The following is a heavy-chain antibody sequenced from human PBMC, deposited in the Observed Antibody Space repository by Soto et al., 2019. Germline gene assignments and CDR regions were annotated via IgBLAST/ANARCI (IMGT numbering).Heavy chain of an antibody. CDR1: GYSFTSYW. V-gene: IGHV5-51*01. CDR2: IFPGDSDT. J-gene: IGHJ6*02. CDR3: ARQKADYYYYYGMDV. Sequence: PGESLKISCKGSGYSFTSYWIGWVRQMPGKGLEWMGTIFPGDSDTRYSPSFQGHVTISADKSISTAYLQWSSLKASDTAMYYCARQKADYYYYYGMDVWGQGTTVTVSS.